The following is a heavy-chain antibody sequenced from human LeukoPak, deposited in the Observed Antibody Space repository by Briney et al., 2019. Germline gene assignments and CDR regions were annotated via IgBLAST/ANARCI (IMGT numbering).Heavy chain of an antibody. D-gene: IGHD1-14*01. V-gene: IGHV3-23*01. CDR1: GFTFSTCA. Sequence: PGGSLRLSCAASGFTFSTCAMSWVRRAPGKGLEWLSAISGSGSSTYHADSVRGRFTISRDNSKNTLYLQMNSLRAEDTAVYYCAKALYTYYYYGMDVWGQGTTVTVSS. CDR2: ISGSGSST. CDR3: AKALYTYYYYGMDV. J-gene: IGHJ6*02.